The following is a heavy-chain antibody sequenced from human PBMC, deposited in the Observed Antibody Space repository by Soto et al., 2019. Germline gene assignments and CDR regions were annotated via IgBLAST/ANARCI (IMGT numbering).Heavy chain of an antibody. Sequence: SETLSLTCTVSGGSISGSSYYWGWIRQPPGKGLEWIGTIYYSGAAYYNPSLQSRVTISVDTSSNQFSMKLNSVTAADTAVYYCARGYYHDTSGPFSDAFDIWGQGTMVTVSS. CDR1: GGSISGSSYY. D-gene: IGHD3-22*01. CDR3: ARGYYHDTSGPFSDAFDI. V-gene: IGHV4-39*01. J-gene: IGHJ3*02. CDR2: IYYSGAA.